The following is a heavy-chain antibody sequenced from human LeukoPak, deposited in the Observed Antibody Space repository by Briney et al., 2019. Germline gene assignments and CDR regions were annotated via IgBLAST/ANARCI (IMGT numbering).Heavy chain of an antibody. CDR1: AGSISSSSYY. V-gene: IGHV4-39*01. Sequence: SETLSLTCTVSAGSISSSSYYWGWIRQPPGKGLEWIGSIYYSGSTYYNPSLKSRVTISVDTSKNQFSLKLSSVTAADTAVYYCARQMASSGWYGSLKYYFDYWGQGTLVTVSS. CDR2: IYYSGST. J-gene: IGHJ4*02. D-gene: IGHD6-19*01. CDR3: ARQMASSGWYGSLKYYFDY.